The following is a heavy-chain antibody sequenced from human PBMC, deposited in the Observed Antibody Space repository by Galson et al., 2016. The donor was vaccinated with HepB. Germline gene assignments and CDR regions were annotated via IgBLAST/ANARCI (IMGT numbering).Heavy chain of an antibody. CDR3: ASAYGGNLPLDH. CDR2: IHRRGDS. CDR1: GFTLNSND. Sequence: SLRLSCAASGFTLNSNDMSWVRQAPGKGLEFLSVIHRRGDSYDADSVKGRFTTSRDNTENMLYLETNSLRAEDTTVYYCASAYGGNLPLDHWGQGTLVTVSS. D-gene: IGHD4-23*01. J-gene: IGHJ4*02. V-gene: IGHV3-53*01.